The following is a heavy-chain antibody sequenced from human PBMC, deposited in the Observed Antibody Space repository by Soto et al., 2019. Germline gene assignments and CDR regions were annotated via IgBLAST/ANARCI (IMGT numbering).Heavy chain of an antibody. Sequence: GGAPRLSCAASGFSFSGYARSWVRQAPGKGLEWVSVISESGGSTHYADSVRGRFTVSRDNSKNSLSLRMNSLRDEDTAVYFCAKRSPYSSGWYSPSYDYWGQGAMAPFSS. CDR2: ISESGGST. CDR1: GFSFSGYA. CDR3: AKRSPYSSGWYSPSYDY. J-gene: IGHJ4*02. D-gene: IGHD6-13*01. V-gene: IGHV3-23*01.